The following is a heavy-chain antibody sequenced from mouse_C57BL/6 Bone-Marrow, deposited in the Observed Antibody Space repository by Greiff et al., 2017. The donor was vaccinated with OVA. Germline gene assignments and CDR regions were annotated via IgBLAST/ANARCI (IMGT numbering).Heavy chain of an antibody. CDR2: IYPRSGNT. V-gene: IGHV1-81*01. Sequence: ESGAELARPGASVKLSCKASGYTFTSYGISWVKQRTGQGLEWIGEIYPRSGNTYYNEKFKGKATLTADKSSSTAYMELRSLTSEDSAVYFCAREDALYFDYWGQGTTLTVSS. J-gene: IGHJ2*01. CDR1: GYTFTSYG. CDR3: AREDALYFDY.